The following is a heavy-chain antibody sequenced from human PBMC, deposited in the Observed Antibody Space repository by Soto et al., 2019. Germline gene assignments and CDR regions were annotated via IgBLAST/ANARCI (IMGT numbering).Heavy chain of an antibody. Sequence: QLQLQESGPGLVKPAETLSLTCTVSGGPISSSDYWWGWIRQPPGKGLEWIGSIYYTGSTYYNPSLKSRVIISVDTSNHQFSLRLSSVTAADTAVYYCARQIGRGSWSLDHWGQGTLVTVSS. D-gene: IGHD6-13*01. CDR1: GGPISSSDYW. CDR2: IYYTGST. J-gene: IGHJ4*02. CDR3: ARQIGRGSWSLDH. V-gene: IGHV4-39*01.